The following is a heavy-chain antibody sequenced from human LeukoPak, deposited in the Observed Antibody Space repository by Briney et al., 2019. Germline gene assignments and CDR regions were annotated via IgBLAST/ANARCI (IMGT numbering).Heavy chain of an antibody. V-gene: IGHV1-69*13. CDR3: ARARYCSSTSCYFDY. CDR1: GGTFSSYA. D-gene: IGHD2-2*01. CDR2: IIPIFGTA. Sequence: ASVKVSCKASGGTFSSYAISWVRQAPGQGLEWMGGIIPIFGTANYAQKFQGGVTITADESTSTAYMELSSLRSEDTAVYYCARARYCSSTSCYFDYWGQGTLVTVSS. J-gene: IGHJ4*02.